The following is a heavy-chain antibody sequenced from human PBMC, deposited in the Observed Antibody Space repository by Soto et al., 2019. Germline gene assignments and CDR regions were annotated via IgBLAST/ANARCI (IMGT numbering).Heavy chain of an antibody. V-gene: IGHV4-34*01. CDR1: GGSFSGYY. Sequence: KPSETLSLTCAVYGGSFSGYYWSWIRQPPGKGLEWIGEINHSGSTNYNPSLKSRVTISVDTSKNQFSLKLSSVTAADTAVYYCARLNTIFGSYYYYGMDVWGQGTTVTVSS. D-gene: IGHD3-3*01. CDR2: INHSGST. J-gene: IGHJ6*02. CDR3: ARLNTIFGSYYYYGMDV.